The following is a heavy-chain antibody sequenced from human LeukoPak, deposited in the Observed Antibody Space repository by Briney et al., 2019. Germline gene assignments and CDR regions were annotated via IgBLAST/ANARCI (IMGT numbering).Heavy chain of an antibody. Sequence: GGSLRLSCAASGFTFSNYAMTWVRQAPGKGLEWVSTINDNGGNTYYADSVRGRFTISRDDAKNSLYLQTNSLRDDDSAVYYCVRDPDALDFWGQGTPVTVSS. J-gene: IGHJ4*02. CDR3: VRDPDALDF. CDR1: GFTFSNYA. V-gene: IGHV3-23*01. CDR2: INDNGGNT.